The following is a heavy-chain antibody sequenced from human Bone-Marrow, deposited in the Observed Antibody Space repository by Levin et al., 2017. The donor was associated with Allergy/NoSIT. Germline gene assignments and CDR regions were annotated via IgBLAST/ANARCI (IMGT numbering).Heavy chain of an antibody. CDR2: ISSSSSYI. V-gene: IGHV3-21*01. D-gene: IGHD6-6*01. CDR3: ARDLVRGAARPFPYYYYGMDV. J-gene: IGHJ6*02. Sequence: LSLTCAASGFTFSSYSMNWVRQAPGKGLEWVSSISSSSSYIYYADSVKGRFTISRDNAKNSLYLQMNSLRAEDTAVYYCARDLVRGAARPFPYYYYGMDVWGQGTTVTVSS. CDR1: GFTFSSYS.